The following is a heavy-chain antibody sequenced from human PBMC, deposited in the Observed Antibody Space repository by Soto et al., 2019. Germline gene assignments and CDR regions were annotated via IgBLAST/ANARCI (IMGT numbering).Heavy chain of an antibody. CDR2: ISYDGSNK. CDR1: GFTFITYA. D-gene: IGHD3-3*01. CDR3: AKEPWGVDYDFWSGYFDY. Sequence: GGSLRLSCTASGFTFITYAMHWVRQAPGKGLEWVAVISYDGSNKYYADSVKGRFTISRDNSKNTLYLQMNSLRAEDTAVYYCAKEPWGVDYDFWSGYFDYWGQGALVTVSS. V-gene: IGHV3-30*18. J-gene: IGHJ4*02.